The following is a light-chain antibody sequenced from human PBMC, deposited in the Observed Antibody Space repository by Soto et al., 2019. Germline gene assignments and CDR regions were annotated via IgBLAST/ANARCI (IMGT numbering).Light chain of an antibody. Sequence: ELVMTQSPSTLSVSPGDKVSLSCRANQTISNTLAWYQQKPGQAPRLLIYAASTRATGVSARFSGRGSGTEFTLTINNLQSEDFAVYYCQQYRNWPRTFGQGTKVDIK. V-gene: IGKV3-15*01. J-gene: IGKJ1*01. CDR3: QQYRNWPRT. CDR1: QTISNT. CDR2: AAS.